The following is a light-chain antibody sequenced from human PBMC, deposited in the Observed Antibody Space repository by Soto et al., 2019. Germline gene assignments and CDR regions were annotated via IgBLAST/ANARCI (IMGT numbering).Light chain of an antibody. V-gene: IGLV1-40*01. CDR2: GNS. CDR1: SSNIGAGYD. Sequence: QAVVTQPPSVSGAPGQRVTISCTGGSSNIGAGYDVHWYQQLPGTAPKVLIYGNSNRPSGVPDRFSGSKSGTSASLVITGLQAEDEADYYCQSYDNSLSGYVFGTGTKLTVL. J-gene: IGLJ1*01. CDR3: QSYDNSLSGYV.